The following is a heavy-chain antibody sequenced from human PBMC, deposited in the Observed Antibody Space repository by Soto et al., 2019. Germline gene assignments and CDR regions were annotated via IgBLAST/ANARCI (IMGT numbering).Heavy chain of an antibody. CDR3: LNSGWSFDY. CDR1: GFTVSSNY. D-gene: IGHD6-19*01. Sequence: EVQLVESGGGLVQPGGSLRLSCAASGFTVSSNYMSWVRQAPGKGLEWVSVIYSGGTTYYADSVKGRFTFSRRNSTNTLYLPMNSLRAEDTPVYYCLNSGWSFDYWGQGTLVTVSS. V-gene: IGHV3-66*01. J-gene: IGHJ4*02. CDR2: IYSGGTT.